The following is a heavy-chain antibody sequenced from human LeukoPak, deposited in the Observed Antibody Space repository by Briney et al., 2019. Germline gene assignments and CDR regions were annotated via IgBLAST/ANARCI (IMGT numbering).Heavy chain of an antibody. CDR1: GFMFSRFG. V-gene: IGHV3-23*01. CDR3: GRDPNGDYVGAFEF. D-gene: IGHD3-16*01. CDR2: IHGNGETT. Sequence: GGSLRLSCVGSGFMFSRFGLIWVRQAPGKGLEWVSGIHGNGETTYYGDSVKGRFTISRDYSKSTLYLQMNSLRVEDTAEYFCGRDPNGDYVGAFEFWGQGTKVAVSS. J-gene: IGHJ3*01.